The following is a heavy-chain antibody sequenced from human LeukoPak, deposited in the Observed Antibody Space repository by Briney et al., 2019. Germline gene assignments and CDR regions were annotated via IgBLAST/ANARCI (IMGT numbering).Heavy chain of an antibody. D-gene: IGHD3-3*01. J-gene: IGHJ4*02. CDR1: GFTFDDYA. CDR2: ISWNSGSI. V-gene: IGHV3-9*01. Sequence: GRSLRLSCAASGFTFDDYAMHWVRQAPGKGLEWVSGISWNSGSIGYADSVKGRFTISRDNAKNSLYLQMSSLRAEDTAVYYCARTLVGVEPFDYWGQGTLVTVSS. CDR3: ARTLVGVEPFDY.